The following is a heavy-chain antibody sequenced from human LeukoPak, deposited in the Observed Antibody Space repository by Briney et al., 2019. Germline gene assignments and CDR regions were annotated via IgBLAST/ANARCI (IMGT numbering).Heavy chain of an antibody. D-gene: IGHD6-19*01. Sequence: GASVKVSCKASGYTFTTYIIHWVRQAPGQGPEWMGWISAYNGNTNYAQKLQGRVTMTTDTSTSTAYMELSSLRSEDTAVYYCARIAVAGVHFQHWGQGTLVTVSS. CDR2: ISAYNGNT. V-gene: IGHV1-18*01. J-gene: IGHJ1*01. CDR1: GYTFTTYI. CDR3: ARIAVAGVHFQH.